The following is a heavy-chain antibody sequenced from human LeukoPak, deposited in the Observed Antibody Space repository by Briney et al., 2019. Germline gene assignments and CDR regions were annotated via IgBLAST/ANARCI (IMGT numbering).Heavy chain of an antibody. V-gene: IGHV4-31*03. CDR3: ARGSSVNAFDI. CDR1: GGSISSGGYY. J-gene: IGHJ3*02. D-gene: IGHD3-22*01. Sequence: SETLSLTCTVSGGSISSGGYYWSWIRQHPGKGLEWIGYIYYSGSTYYNPSLKSRVTISVDTSKNQFSLKLSSVTAADTAVYYCARGSSVNAFDIWGPGTMVTVSS. CDR2: IYYSGST.